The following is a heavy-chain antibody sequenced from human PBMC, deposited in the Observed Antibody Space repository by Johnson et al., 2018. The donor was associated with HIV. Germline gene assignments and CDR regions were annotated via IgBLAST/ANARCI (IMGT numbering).Heavy chain of an antibody. CDR2: ISTDGSNK. Sequence: QVQLVESGGGVVQPGRSLRLSCAASGFTFSSYAMHWVRQAPGKGLEWVAVISTDGSNKYYADSVKGRFTISRDNPKNTVYLQMHSLRAEDTAVYYCARQPWDASDIWGQGTTVTVSS. V-gene: IGHV3-30*14. J-gene: IGHJ3*02. CDR3: ARQPWDASDI. CDR1: GFTFSSYA.